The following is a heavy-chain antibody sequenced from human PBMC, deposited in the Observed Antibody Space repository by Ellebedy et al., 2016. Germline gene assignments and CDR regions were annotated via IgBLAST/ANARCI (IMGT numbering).Heavy chain of an antibody. J-gene: IGHJ3*02. CDR2: IYYSGST. CDR3: ARDTFWVRGVIFGAFDI. V-gene: IGHV4-34*01. Sequence: SETLSLTXAVYGGSFSGYYWSWIRKPPGKGLEWIGSIYYSGSTYYNPSLKSRVTISVDTSKNQFSLKLSSVTAADTAVYYCARDTFWVRGVIFGAFDIWGQGTMVTVSS. D-gene: IGHD3-10*01. CDR1: GGSFSGYY.